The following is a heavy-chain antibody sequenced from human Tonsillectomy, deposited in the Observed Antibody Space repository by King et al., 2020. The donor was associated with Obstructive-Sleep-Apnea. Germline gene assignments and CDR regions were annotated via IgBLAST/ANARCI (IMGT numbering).Heavy chain of an antibody. D-gene: IGHD3-22*01. CDR3: AKEGQLGYYES. CDR1: GFAFISKP. J-gene: IGHJ4*02. V-gene: IGHV3-23*04. CDR2: IVPSGGRA. Sequence: EVQLVESGGGLIQPGGSLRLFCAASGFAFISKPMHWVRQAPGKGLECVAVIVPSGGRALYGDSGAGRFYTSRDNSKNTLLLHMTSLRVEDTAVYFCAKEGQLGYYESWGQGTLITVSS.